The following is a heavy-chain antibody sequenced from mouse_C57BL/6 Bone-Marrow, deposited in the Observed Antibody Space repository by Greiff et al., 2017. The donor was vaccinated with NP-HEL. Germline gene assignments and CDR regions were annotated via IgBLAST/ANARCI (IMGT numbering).Heavy chain of an antibody. Sequence: DVKLVESGGDLVKPGGSLKLSCAASGFTFSSYGMSWVRQTPDKRLEWVATISSGGSYTYYPDSVKGRFTISRDNAKNTLYLQMSSLKSEDTAMYYCARRYDGDYWGQGTTLTVSS. D-gene: IGHD2-3*01. CDR3: ARRYDGDY. CDR1: GFTFSSYG. J-gene: IGHJ2*01. CDR2: ISSGGSYT. V-gene: IGHV5-6*02.